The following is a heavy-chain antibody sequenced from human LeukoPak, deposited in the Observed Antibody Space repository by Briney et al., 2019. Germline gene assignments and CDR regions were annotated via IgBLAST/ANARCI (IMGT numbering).Heavy chain of an antibody. CDR1: GFTFSSYS. D-gene: IGHD5-12*01. CDR2: ISSSSSYI. V-gene: IGHV3-21*01. Sequence: GGSLRLSCAASGFTFSSYSMNWVRQAPGKGLEWVSSISSSSSYIYYADSVKGRFTISRDNAKNSLYLQMNSLRAEDTAVYYCARAVGIVATITPYYFDYWGQGTLVTVSS. CDR3: ARAVGIVATITPYYFDY. J-gene: IGHJ4*02.